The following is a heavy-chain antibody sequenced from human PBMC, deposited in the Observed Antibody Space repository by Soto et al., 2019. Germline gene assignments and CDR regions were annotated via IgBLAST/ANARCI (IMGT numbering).Heavy chain of an antibody. CDR1: GGSISSYY. D-gene: IGHD3-10*01. Sequence: TSETLSLTCTVSGGSISSYYWSWVRQPPGKGLEWIAYIYYTGSTNYNPSLKSRVTISVDTSKNQFSLKLSSVTAADTAVYYCARRPLSSYYFDYWGQGTLVTVSS. J-gene: IGHJ4*02. CDR3: ARRPLSSYYFDY. V-gene: IGHV4-59*08. CDR2: IYYTGST.